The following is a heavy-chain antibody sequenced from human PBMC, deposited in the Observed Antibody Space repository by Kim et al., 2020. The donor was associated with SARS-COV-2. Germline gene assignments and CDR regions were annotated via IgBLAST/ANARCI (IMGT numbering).Heavy chain of an antibody. CDR3: ARYWFEFARYLWLDP. D-gene: IGHD3-10*01. Sequence: GGSLRLSCAASGFTFNNHWMTWVRQAPGMGLEWVASIKHDGSETYYVDSVKGRFTISRDNAKKSLYLQLNSLRAEDPATYCCARYWFEFARYLWLDPWG. J-gene: IGHJ5*02. V-gene: IGHV3-7*03. CDR2: IKHDGSET. CDR1: GFTFNNHW.